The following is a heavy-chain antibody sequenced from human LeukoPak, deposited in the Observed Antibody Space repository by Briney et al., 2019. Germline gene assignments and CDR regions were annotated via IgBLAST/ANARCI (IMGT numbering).Heavy chain of an antibody. J-gene: IGHJ4*02. CDR2: ISFDGTNK. D-gene: IGHD2-21*02. CDR3: AKGVWNCGGDCYSTFDY. CDR1: GFTFSSYA. Sequence: PGGSLRLSCSTSGFTFSSYAFHWVRQAPGKGLEWVAVISFDGTNKYYVESVKGRFTISRENSKNTLNLQMNSLRAEDTAVYYCAKGVWNCGGDCYSTFDYWGQGTLVTVSS. V-gene: IGHV3-30-3*02.